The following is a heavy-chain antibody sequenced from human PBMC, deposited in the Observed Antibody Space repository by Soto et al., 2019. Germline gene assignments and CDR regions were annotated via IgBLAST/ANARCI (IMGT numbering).Heavy chain of an antibody. CDR2: IIPIFGTA. J-gene: IGHJ4*02. CDR3: ARDPGYCSGGSCYGY. D-gene: IGHD2-15*01. Sequence: VKVSCKASGGTFSSYAISWVRQAPGQGLEWMGGIIPIFGTANYAQKFQGRVTIAADESTSTAYMELSSLRSEDTAVYYCARDPGYCSGGSCYGYWGQGTLVTVSS. CDR1: GGTFSSYA. V-gene: IGHV1-69*13.